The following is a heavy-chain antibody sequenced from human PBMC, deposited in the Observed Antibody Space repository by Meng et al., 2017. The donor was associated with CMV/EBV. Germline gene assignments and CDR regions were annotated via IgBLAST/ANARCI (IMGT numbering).Heavy chain of an antibody. Sequence: QVQLVQSGAEGKTPXXPXKVXCKVSGYTLTELSMHWVRQAPGKGLEWMGGFDPEDGETIYAQKFQGRVTMTEDTSTDTAYMELSSLRSEDTAVYYCATRTQLVAEGYFDYWGQGTLVTVSS. CDR1: GYTLTELS. D-gene: IGHD6-6*01. CDR3: ATRTQLVAEGYFDY. CDR2: FDPEDGET. V-gene: IGHV1-24*01. J-gene: IGHJ4*02.